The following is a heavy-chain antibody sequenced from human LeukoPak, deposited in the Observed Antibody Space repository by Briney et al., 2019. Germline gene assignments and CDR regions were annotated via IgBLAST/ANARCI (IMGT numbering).Heavy chain of an antibody. CDR3: ARAPYDILTGYFLFDS. CDR2: IYYSGST. V-gene: IGHV4-39*07. D-gene: IGHD3-9*01. Sequence: SETLSLTCTVSGGSISSSSYYWGWIRQPPGKGLEWIGSIYYSGSTYYNPSLKSRVTISLDKFRNQFSLNLSSVTAADTAVYYCARAPYDILTGYFLFDSWGQGTLVTVSS. CDR1: GGSISSSSYY. J-gene: IGHJ4*02.